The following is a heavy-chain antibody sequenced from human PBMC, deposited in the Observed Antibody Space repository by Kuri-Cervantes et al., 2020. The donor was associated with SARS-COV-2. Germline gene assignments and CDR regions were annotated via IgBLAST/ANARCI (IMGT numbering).Heavy chain of an antibody. D-gene: IGHD3-3*01. Sequence: ASVKVSCKVSGYTLTELSMHWVRQAPGKGLEWMGGFDPEDGETIYAQKFQGRVTMTEDTSTDTAYMELSSLRSEDTAVYYRATDLRHYDFWSGYYPLGYFQHWGQGTLVTVSS. J-gene: IGHJ1*01. CDR1: GYTLTELS. CDR2: FDPEDGET. CDR3: ATDLRHYDFWSGYYPLGYFQH. V-gene: IGHV1-24*01.